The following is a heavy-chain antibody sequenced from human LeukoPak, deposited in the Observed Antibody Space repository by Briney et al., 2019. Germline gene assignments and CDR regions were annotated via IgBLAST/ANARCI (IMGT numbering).Heavy chain of an antibody. V-gene: IGHV4-30-2*01. CDR2: IYHSGST. J-gene: IGHJ4*02. CDR3: ARGGDIVATHFDY. CDR1: GGSLSSGGYS. Sequence: SQTLSLTCAVSGGSLSSGGYSWGWLRQPPGRGLEWIGYIYHSGSTYYNPSLKSRVSISVDRSKNQFSLKLSSVTAADTAVYYCARGGDIVATHFDYWGQGTLVTVSS. D-gene: IGHD5-12*01.